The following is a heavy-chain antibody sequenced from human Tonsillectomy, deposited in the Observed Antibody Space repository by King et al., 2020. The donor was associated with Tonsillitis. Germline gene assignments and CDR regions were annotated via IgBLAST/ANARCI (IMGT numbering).Heavy chain of an antibody. CDR3: ARDHRPDAFDI. Sequence: QLQESGPGLVKPSQTLSLTCTVSGGSISSGGYYWSWIRQHPGKGLECIGYIYYSGSTYYTPSLKIRVTISVDTSKNQFSLKLSSVTAADTAVYYCARDHRPDAFDIWGQGTMVTVSS. V-gene: IGHV4-31*03. CDR2: IYYSGST. CDR1: GGSISSGGYY. J-gene: IGHJ3*02.